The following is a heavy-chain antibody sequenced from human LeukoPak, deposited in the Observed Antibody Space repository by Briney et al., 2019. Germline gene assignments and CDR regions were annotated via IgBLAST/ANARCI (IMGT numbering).Heavy chain of an antibody. Sequence: PSETLSLTCAVYGGSFSGYYWSWIRQPPGKGLEWIGEINHSGSTNYNPSLKSRVTISVDTSKNQFSLKLSSVTAADTAVYYCAREATVTTDWFDPWGQGTLVTVSS. J-gene: IGHJ5*02. D-gene: IGHD4-17*01. V-gene: IGHV4-34*01. CDR2: INHSGST. CDR1: GGSFSGYY. CDR3: AREATVTTDWFDP.